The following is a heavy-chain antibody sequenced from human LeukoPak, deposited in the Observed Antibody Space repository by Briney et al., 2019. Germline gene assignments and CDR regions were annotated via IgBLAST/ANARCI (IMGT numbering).Heavy chain of an antibody. CDR1: GGSISSTTYY. D-gene: IGHD1-26*01. V-gene: IGHV4-39*01. CDR3: GRQRAGATDY. J-gene: IGHJ4*02. Sequence: SETLSLTCTVSGGSISSTTYYWGWLRQPPGKGLEWIVTICYSGTTSYNPSLKSRVTMSVDTSKNQFSLKLSSATAADTGVYYCGRQRAGATDYWGQGTLVTVSS. CDR2: ICYSGTT.